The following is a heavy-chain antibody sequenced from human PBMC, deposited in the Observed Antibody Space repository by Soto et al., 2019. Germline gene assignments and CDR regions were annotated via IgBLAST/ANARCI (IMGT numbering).Heavy chain of an antibody. CDR3: AKSPSYYDFWSGYYYYFDY. CDR1: GFTFSSYA. V-gene: IGHV3-23*01. D-gene: IGHD3-3*01. J-gene: IGHJ4*02. CDR2: ISGSGGST. Sequence: PGGSVRLSCXASGFTFSSYAMSWVRQAPGKGLEWVSAISGSGGSTYYADSVKGRFTISRDNSKNTLYLQMNSLRAEDTAVYYCAKSPSYYDFWSGYYYYFDYWGQGTLVTVSS.